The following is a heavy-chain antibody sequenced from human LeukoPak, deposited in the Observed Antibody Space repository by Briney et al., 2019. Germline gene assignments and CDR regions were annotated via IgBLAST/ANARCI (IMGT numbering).Heavy chain of an antibody. CDR2: MSNTGST. CDR3: ASSGEYEGNFDC. Sequence: SETLSLTCTASVDFITAYYWSWIRQPPGKGLEWIGYMSNTGSTNYNPSLKCRVTISAVTSKNQFSINLTSVTAADTAVYYCASSGEYEGNFDCWGQGTLVTVSS. D-gene: IGHD1-26*01. J-gene: IGHJ4*02. V-gene: IGHV4-59*01. CDR1: VDFITAYY.